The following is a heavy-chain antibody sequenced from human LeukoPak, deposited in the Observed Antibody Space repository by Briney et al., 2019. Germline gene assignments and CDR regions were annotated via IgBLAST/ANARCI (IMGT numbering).Heavy chain of an antibody. D-gene: IGHD4-17*01. J-gene: IGHJ4*02. V-gene: IGHV3-74*03. CDR1: GFTFSTYW. CDR2: INGDGTST. CDR3: ARASTTVPNLLDY. Sequence: QPGGSLRLSCAASGFTFSTYWMHWVRQAPGKGLLWVSRINGDGTSTKYADSVKGRFTISRDNARHTLYLQMNSLRAEDTAVYYCARASTTVPNLLDYWGQGTLDTVSS.